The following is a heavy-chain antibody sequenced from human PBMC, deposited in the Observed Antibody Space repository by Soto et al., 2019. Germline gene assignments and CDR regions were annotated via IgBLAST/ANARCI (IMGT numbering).Heavy chain of an antibody. D-gene: IGHD2-15*01. V-gene: IGHV4-34*01. J-gene: IGHJ6*02. CDR2: INHSGST. CDR1: GGSVSGHY. CDR3: ARDRGYQVVSWSSYYYDLDV. Sequence: VQLQQWGAGLLKPSETLSLNCTVQGGSVSGHYWRWIRQSPGKGLEWIGEINHSGSTNYNPSRKSRVTISVDTSRNQFSLKVRSVTAAATAVYYCARDRGYQVVSWSSYYYDLDVWGQGATVTVSS.